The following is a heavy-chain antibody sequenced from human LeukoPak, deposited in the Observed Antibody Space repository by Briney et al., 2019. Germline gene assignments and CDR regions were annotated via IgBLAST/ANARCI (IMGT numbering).Heavy chain of an antibody. D-gene: IGHD5-18*01. Sequence: SQTLSLTCAVYGGSFSGYYCSWSRQPPGKGLGWNGEINHSGSTNYNPSLKSRVTLSVATSKNQFFLTVNSLTPTDTAVHYCASGYSKFDPWGQGTLVTVSS. J-gene: IGHJ5*02. CDR2: INHSGST. CDR1: GGSFSGYY. V-gene: IGHV4-34*01. CDR3: ASGYSKFDP.